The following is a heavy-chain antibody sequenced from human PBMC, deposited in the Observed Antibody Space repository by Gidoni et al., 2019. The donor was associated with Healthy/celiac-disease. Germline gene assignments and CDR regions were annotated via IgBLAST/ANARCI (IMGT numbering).Heavy chain of an antibody. V-gene: IGHV4-34*01. CDR1: GGSFSGYS. CDR3: ARGYSSGWYYYYGMDV. D-gene: IGHD6-19*01. J-gene: IGHJ6*02. CDR2: INHSGST. Sequence: QVHLQQCGAGLLKPSHTLSLTCAVYGGSFSGYSWRWIRQPPGKGLEWIGDINHSGSTNYNPSLKSRVTISGDTSKNQFSLKLSSVTAADTAVYYCARGYSSGWYYYYGMDVWGQGTTVTVSS.